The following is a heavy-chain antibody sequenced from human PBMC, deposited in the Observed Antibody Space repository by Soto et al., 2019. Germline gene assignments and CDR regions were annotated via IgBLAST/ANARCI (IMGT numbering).Heavy chain of an antibody. D-gene: IGHD6-6*01. V-gene: IGHV5-10-1*01. J-gene: IGHJ5*02. Sequence: PGESLKISCEGSGYTFINYWISWVRQMPGKGLEWIGRIDPSDSHINYSPAFRGHVTISADNSRVYLQWNSLKVSDTASYYCARHTYSSSSWFDPWGPGTLVTVSS. CDR1: GYTFINYW. CDR2: IDPSDSHI. CDR3: ARHTYSSSSWFDP.